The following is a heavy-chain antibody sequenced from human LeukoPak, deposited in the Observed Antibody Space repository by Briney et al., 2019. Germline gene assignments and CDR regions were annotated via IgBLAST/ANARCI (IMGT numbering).Heavy chain of an antibody. J-gene: IGHJ4*02. D-gene: IGHD2-2*01. CDR1: GGTFSSYA. CDR2: IIPIFGTA. CDR3: ARVLGGSTSRGYYFDY. V-gene: IGHV1-69*06. Sequence: ASVKVSCKASGGTFSSYAISWVRQAPGQGLEWMGGIIPIFGTANYAQKFQGRVTITADKSTSTAYMELSSLRSEDTAMYYCARVLGGSTSRGYYFDYWGQGTLVTVSS.